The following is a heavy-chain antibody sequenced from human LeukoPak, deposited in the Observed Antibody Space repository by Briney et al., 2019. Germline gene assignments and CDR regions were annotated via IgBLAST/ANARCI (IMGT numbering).Heavy chain of an antibody. CDR1: GFTFRSYG. CDR2: ISSNGGST. Sequence: PGGSLRLSCAASGFTFRSYGMHWVRQAPGKGLEYVSGISSNGGSTSYASSVKGRFIISRDNSKNTLYLQMGSLRPEDTAVYYCARDVGYSSSSPYCDYWGQGTLVAVSS. V-gene: IGHV3-64*01. D-gene: IGHD6-6*01. CDR3: ARDVGYSSSSPYCDY. J-gene: IGHJ4*02.